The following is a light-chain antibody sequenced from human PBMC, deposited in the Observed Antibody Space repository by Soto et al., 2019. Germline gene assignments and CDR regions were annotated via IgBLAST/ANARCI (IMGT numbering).Light chain of an antibody. CDR1: SSNIGAGYD. CDR2: GNT. Sequence: QYVLTQPPSVSGAPGQRVTISCTGSSSNIGAGYDVHWYQQLPGRAPKLLIYGNTNRPSGVPDRFSGSKSGTSASLAITGLQAEDEADYYCLSFDSSLSVVFGGGTKLTLL. V-gene: IGLV1-40*01. J-gene: IGLJ2*01. CDR3: LSFDSSLSVV.